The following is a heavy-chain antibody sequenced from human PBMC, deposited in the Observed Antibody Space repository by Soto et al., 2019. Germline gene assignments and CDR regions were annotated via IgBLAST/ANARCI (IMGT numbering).Heavy chain of an antibody. J-gene: IGHJ4*02. D-gene: IGHD3-3*01. Sequence: GGSLRLSCAASGFTFSSYAMSWVRQAPGKGLEWVSAISGSGGSTYYADSVKGRSTISRDNSKNTLYLQMNSLRAEDTAVYYCAKDPVYDDFWSGYYPTDYYFDYWGQGTLVTVSS. CDR1: GFTFSSYA. CDR3: AKDPVYDDFWSGYYPTDYYFDY. V-gene: IGHV3-23*01. CDR2: ISGSGGST.